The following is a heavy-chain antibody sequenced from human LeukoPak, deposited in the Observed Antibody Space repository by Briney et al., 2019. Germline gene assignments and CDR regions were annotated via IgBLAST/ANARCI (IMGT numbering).Heavy chain of an antibody. J-gene: IGHJ4*02. CDR3: ARIYYDFWSGLPDY. V-gene: IGHV3-7*01. CDR2: IKEDGSEK. CDR1: GFTFNTYA. Sequence: GGSLRLSCAASGFTFNTYAMTWVRQAPGKGLEWVANIKEDGSEKYYVGSVKGRFTISRDNAKNSLYLQMNSLRAEDTAVYYCARIYYDFWSGLPDYWGQGTLVTVSS. D-gene: IGHD3-3*01.